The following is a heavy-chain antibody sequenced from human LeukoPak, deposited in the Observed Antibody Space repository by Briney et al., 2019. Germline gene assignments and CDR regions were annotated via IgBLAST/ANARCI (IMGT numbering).Heavy chain of an antibody. J-gene: IGHJ4*02. V-gene: IGHV3-21*06. CDR2: ITSGGTYT. CDR3: ARGHYDILTASYKWTPDY. CDR1: GFTFSTYN. Sequence: GGSLRLSCAASGFTFSTYNMNWVRQAPGKGLEWVSSITSGGTYTYYADSVKGRFTTSRDNAKNSLSLQLSSLRAEDTAVYYCARGHYDILTASYKWTPDYWGQGTQVTVSS. D-gene: IGHD3-9*01.